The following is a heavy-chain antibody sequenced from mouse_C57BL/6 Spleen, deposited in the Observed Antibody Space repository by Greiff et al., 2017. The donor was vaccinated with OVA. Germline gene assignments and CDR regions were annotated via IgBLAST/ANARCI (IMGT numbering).Heavy chain of an antibody. J-gene: IGHJ4*01. V-gene: IGHV6-6*01. Sequence: EVMLVESGGGLVQPGGSMKLSCAASGFTFSDAWMDWVRQSPEKGLEWVAEIRNKANNHATYYAESVKGRFTISRDDSKSSVYLQMISLRAEDTGIYYCTRVQLRLRYAMDYWGQGTSVTVSS. CDR1: GFTFSDAW. CDR3: TRVQLRLRYAMDY. CDR2: IRNKANNHAT. D-gene: IGHD3-2*02.